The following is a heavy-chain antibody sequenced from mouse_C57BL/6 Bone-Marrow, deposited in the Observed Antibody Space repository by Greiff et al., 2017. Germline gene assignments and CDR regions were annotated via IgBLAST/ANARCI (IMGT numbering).Heavy chain of an antibody. CDR3: AREGVTTHYYARDY. Sequence: VQLHQSGPELVKPGASVKISCKASGYSFTDYNMNWVKQSNGKSLEWIGVINPNYGTTSYNQKFKGKATLTVDQSSSTAYLQLNSLTSEDSAVYYCAREGVTTHYYARDYWGQGTSVTVSS. J-gene: IGHJ4*01. V-gene: IGHV1-39*01. D-gene: IGHD2-2*01. CDR1: GYSFTDYN. CDR2: INPNYGTT.